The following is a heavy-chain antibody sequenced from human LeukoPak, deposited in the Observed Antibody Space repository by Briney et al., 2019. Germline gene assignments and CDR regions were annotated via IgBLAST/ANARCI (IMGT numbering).Heavy chain of an antibody. V-gene: IGHV3-23*01. Sequence: GGSLRLSCAASGFTFSSYAMSWVRQAPGKGLEWVSAISGSGGSTYYADSVKGRFTISRDNSKNTLYLQMNSLRAEDTAVYCCAKDTSIAVAGTLDYWGQGTLVTVSS. CDR2: ISGSGGST. CDR3: AKDTSIAVAGTLDY. D-gene: IGHD6-19*01. J-gene: IGHJ4*02. CDR1: GFTFSSYA.